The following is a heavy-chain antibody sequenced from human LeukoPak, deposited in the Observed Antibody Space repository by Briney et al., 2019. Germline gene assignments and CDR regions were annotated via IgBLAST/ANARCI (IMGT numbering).Heavy chain of an antibody. CDR1: GGSISSGDYY. CDR2: IYYSGCT. J-gene: IGHJ4*02. V-gene: IGHV4-30-4*08. Sequence: KASQTLSLTCTVSGGSISSGDYYWSWIRQPPGKGLEWIGYIYYSGCTYYNPSLKSRVTISVDTSKNQFSLKLSSVTAADTAVYYCARRSVDTAMDYFDYWGQGTLVTVSS. D-gene: IGHD5-18*01. CDR3: ARRSVDTAMDYFDY.